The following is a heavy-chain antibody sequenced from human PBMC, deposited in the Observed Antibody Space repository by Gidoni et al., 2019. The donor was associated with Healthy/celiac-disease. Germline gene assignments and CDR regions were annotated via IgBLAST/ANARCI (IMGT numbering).Heavy chain of an antibody. D-gene: IGHD6-19*01. CDR2: IYSGGST. Sequence: EVQLVESGGGLIQPGWSLTLSCAASGFTVSSNYMSWVRQAPGKGLEWVSVIYSGGSTYYADSVKGRFTISRDNSKNTLYLQMNSLRAEDTAVYYCARDGAVAGTGFDYWGQGTLVTVSS. J-gene: IGHJ4*02. V-gene: IGHV3-53*01. CDR1: GFTVSSNY. CDR3: ARDGAVAGTGFDY.